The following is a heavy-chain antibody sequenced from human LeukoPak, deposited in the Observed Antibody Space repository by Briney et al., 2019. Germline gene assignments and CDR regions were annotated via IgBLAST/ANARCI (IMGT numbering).Heavy chain of an antibody. CDR1: GYTFTSYD. CDR2: MNPNSGNT. D-gene: IGHD3-10*01. CDR3: VREIIYYYYGMDV. V-gene: IGHV1-8*01. J-gene: IGHJ6*02. Sequence: ASVKVSCKASGYTFTSYDMNWVRQATGQGLEWMGWMNPNSGNTGYAQKFQGRVTMTRDTSTSTAYMELSSLRSEDTAVYYCVREIIYYYYGMDVWGQGTTVTVSS.